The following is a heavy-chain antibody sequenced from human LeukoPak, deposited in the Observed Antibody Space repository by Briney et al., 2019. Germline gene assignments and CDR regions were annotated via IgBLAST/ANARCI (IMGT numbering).Heavy chain of an antibody. V-gene: IGHV1-46*01. D-gene: IGHD3-3*01. J-gene: IGHJ4*02. CDR1: GGTFSSYA. Sequence: ASVKVSCKASGGTFSSYAISWVRQAPGQGLEWMGIINPSGGSTSYAQKFQGRVTMTRDTSTSTVYMERSSLRSEDTAVYYCARAGFGVVIEFDYWGQGTLVTVSS. CDR2: INPSGGST. CDR3: ARAGFGVVIEFDY.